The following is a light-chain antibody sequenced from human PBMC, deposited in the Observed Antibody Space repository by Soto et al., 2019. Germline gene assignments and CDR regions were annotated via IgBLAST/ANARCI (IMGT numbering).Light chain of an antibody. CDR2: GAS. J-gene: IGKJ5*01. V-gene: IGKV3-15*01. CDR3: QQYNNWPRSIT. CDR1: QSVSSN. Sequence: EIVLTQSPGTLSLSPGERVSLSCRASQSVSSNLAWYQQKPGQAPRLLIYGASTRATGIPARFSGSGSGTEFTLTISSLQSEDFAVYYCQQYNNWPRSITFGHGTRLEIK.